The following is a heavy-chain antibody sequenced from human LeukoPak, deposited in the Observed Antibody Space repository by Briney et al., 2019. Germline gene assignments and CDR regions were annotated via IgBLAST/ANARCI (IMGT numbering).Heavy chain of an antibody. CDR1: GGSISSGSYY. Sequence: SETLSLTCTVSGGSISSGSYYRSWIRQPAGKGLEWIGRIYTSGSTNYNPSLKSRVTMSVDTSKNQFSLKLSSVTAADTAVYYCAREGTIFGVVIANAFDIWGQGTMVTVSS. D-gene: IGHD3-3*01. CDR2: IYTSGST. CDR3: AREGTIFGVVIANAFDI. J-gene: IGHJ3*02. V-gene: IGHV4-61*02.